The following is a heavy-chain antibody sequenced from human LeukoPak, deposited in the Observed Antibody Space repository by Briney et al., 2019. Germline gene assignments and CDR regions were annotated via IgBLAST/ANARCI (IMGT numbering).Heavy chain of an antibody. D-gene: IGHD3-3*01. Sequence: GGSLRLSRVVSGLTFRSYSINWVRQPPGKGLEWVSSITGSSSHIFYTDSVKGRFTISRDNGKNSAYLQMDSLRAEDTAVYFCATSITYFDLWSGRDWMDHWGQGTLVIVSS. CDR2: ITGSSSHI. V-gene: IGHV3-21*01. J-gene: IGHJ5*02. CDR1: GLTFRSYS. CDR3: ATSITYFDLWSGRDWMDH.